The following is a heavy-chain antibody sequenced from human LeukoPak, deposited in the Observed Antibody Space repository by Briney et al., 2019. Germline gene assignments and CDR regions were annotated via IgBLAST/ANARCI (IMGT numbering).Heavy chain of an antibody. CDR3: ARPYYYDSRIDP. CDR2: IYYSGST. CDR1: GVSISSGDYY. J-gene: IGHJ5*02. Sequence: SETLSLTCTVSGVSISSGDYYWSWIRQPPGKGLEWIGYIYYSGSTNYNPSLKSRVTISVDTSKNQLSLKLSSVTAADTAVYYCARPYYYDSRIDPWGQGTLVTVSS. D-gene: IGHD3-22*01. V-gene: IGHV4-30-4*01.